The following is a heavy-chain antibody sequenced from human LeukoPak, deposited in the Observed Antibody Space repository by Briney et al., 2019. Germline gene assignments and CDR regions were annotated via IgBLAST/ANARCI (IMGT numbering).Heavy chain of an antibody. D-gene: IGHD5-24*01. CDR1: GFTFSSYG. V-gene: IGHV3-30*02. CDR2: IRYDGSNK. CDR3: ARVVRWLYPIDY. Sequence: PGGSLRLSCAASGFTFSSYGMHWVRQAPGKGLEWVAFIRYDGSNKYYADSVKGRFTISRDNAKNSLYLQMNSLRAEDTALYYCARVVRWLYPIDYWGQGTLVTVSS. J-gene: IGHJ4*02.